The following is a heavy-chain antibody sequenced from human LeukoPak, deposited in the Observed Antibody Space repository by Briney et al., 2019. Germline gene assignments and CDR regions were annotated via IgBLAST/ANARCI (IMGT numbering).Heavy chain of an antibody. D-gene: IGHD3-3*01. CDR2: INHSGST. CDR1: GGSFSGYY. J-gene: IGHJ5*02. CDR3: ARDREIYDFWKGNGNWFDP. V-gene: IGHV4-34*01. Sequence: PSETLTLTCADYGGSFSGYYWSWIRQPPGKGLEWIGEINHSGSTNYNPSLKSRVTISVDTSKNQFSLRLTSLTAADTAIYYCARDREIYDFWKGNGNWFDPWGQGTLVTVSS.